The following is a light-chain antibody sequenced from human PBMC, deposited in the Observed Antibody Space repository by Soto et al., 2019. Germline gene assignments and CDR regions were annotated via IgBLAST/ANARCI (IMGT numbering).Light chain of an antibody. CDR1: QSVSSY. V-gene: IGKV3-11*01. J-gene: IGKJ4*01. Sequence: EIVLTQSPATLSLSPGERATLSCRASQSVSSYLVWYQQKPGQVPRLLIYDASNRATGIPARFGGSGSGTDFTLTISSLEPEGSAVYYCQQRSDWPSTFGGGTKVEIK. CDR2: DAS. CDR3: QQRSDWPST.